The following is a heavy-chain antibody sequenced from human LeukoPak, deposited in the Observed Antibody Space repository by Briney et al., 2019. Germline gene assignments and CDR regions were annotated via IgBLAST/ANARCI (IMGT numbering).Heavy chain of an antibody. CDR1: GFTFSSYA. D-gene: IGHD1-1*01. CDR3: ARASGARLTSRTYFQH. V-gene: IGHV3-30-3*01. Sequence: GGSLRLSCAASGFTFSSYAMHWVRQAPGKGLEWVAVISYDGSNKYYADSVKGRFTISRDNSKNTLYLQMNSLRAEDTAVYYCARASGARLTSRTYFQHWGQGTLVTVSS. CDR2: ISYDGSNK. J-gene: IGHJ1*01.